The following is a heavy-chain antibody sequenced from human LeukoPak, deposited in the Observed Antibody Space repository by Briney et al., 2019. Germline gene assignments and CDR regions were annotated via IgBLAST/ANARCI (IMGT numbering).Heavy chain of an antibody. CDR3: ARNYGDYVPGY. CDR1: GFTVSSNY. V-gene: IGHV3-66*01. D-gene: IGHD4-17*01. J-gene: IGHJ4*02. Sequence: PGGSLRLSCAASGFTVSSNYMSWVRQAPGKGLEWVSVIYSGGSTYYADSVKGRFTISRDNFKNTLYLQMNSLRAEDTAVYYCARNYGDYVPGYWGQGTLVTVPS. CDR2: IYSGGST.